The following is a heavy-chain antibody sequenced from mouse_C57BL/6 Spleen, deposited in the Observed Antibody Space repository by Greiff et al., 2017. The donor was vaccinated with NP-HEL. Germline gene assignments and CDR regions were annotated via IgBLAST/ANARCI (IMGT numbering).Heavy chain of an antibody. J-gene: IGHJ4*01. CDR1: GYTFTDYY. CDR3: EKVRWSYYYAMDN. D-gene: IGHD1-3*01. CDR2: INPNNGGT. V-gene: IGHV1-26*01. Sequence: EVQLQQSGPELVKPGASVKISCKASGYTFTDYYMNWVKQSHGKSLEWIGDINPNNGGTSYNQKFKGKATLTVDKSSSTAYMELRSLTSEYSAVFNCEKVRWSYYYAMDNRGEKDSETVSS.